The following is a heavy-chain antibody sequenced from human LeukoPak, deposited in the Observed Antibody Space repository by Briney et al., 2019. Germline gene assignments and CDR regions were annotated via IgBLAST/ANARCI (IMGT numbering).Heavy chain of an antibody. CDR3: ARDLYAKRRDIVVVPAADRDAFDI. Sequence: GGSLRLSCAASGFTFSSYSMNWVRQAPGKGLEWVSSISSSSSYIYYADSVKGRFTISRDNAKNSLYLQMNSLRAEDTAVYYCARDLYAKRRDIVVVPAADRDAFDIWGQGTMVTVSS. CDR2: ISSSSSYI. V-gene: IGHV3-21*01. J-gene: IGHJ3*02. CDR1: GFTFSSYS. D-gene: IGHD2-2*01.